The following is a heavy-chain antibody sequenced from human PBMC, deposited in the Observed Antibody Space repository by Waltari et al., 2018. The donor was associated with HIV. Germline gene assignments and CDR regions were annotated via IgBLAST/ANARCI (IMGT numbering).Heavy chain of an antibody. CDR1: GFTFSSYS. D-gene: IGHD3-9*01. Sequence: EVQLVESGGGLVKPGGSLRLSCAASGFTFSSYSMNWVSQAPGKWLDWVSSISSSRRYIDYADSVKGRFTISIDNAKNSLYLQMNSLRAEDTAVYYCARDISYYYGMDVWGQGTTVTVSS. V-gene: IGHV3-21*01. J-gene: IGHJ6*02. CDR2: ISSSRRYI. CDR3: ARDISYYYGMDV.